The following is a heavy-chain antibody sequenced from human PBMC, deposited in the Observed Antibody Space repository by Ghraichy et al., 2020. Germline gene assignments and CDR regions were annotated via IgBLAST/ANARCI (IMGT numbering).Heavy chain of an antibody. D-gene: IGHD5-24*01. V-gene: IGHV4-39*01. J-gene: IGHJ6*02. CDR1: GGSISRTSYY. CDR2: MYYSGSI. Sequence: SETLSLTCTVSGGSISRTSYYWGWIRQAPGKGLEWIGSMYYSGSIYYNPSLKSRVTTSVDTSKNQFFLKLSSVTAADTAVYYCARHEGAGVDGYNYWYYGMDVWGQGTTVTGSS. CDR3: ARHEGAGVDGYNYWYYGMDV.